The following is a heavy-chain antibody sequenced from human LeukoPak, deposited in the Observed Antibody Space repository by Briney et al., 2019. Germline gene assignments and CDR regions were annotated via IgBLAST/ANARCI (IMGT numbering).Heavy chain of an antibody. CDR3: AKAWGAAGTFDS. CDR2: ITPSDSGT. J-gene: IGHJ4*02. D-gene: IGHD6-13*01. Sequence: GRSLRLSCAASGFTFSSYAMTWVRQAPGKGLEWVSTITPSDSGTYYADSVRGRFAISRDNSKNTLYVQMNSLRVEDTAVYYCAKAWGAAGTFDSWGQGTLVTVSS. CDR1: GFTFSSYA. V-gene: IGHV3-23*01.